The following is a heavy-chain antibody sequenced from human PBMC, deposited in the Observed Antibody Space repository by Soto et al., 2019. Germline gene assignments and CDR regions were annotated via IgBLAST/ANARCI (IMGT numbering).Heavy chain of an antibody. Sequence: KSSETLSLTCTVSGGSISSGGYYWSWIRQHPGKGLEWIGYIYYSGSTYYNPSLKSRVTISVDTSKNQFSLKLSSVTAADTAVYYCARNCRGYYYYGMDVWGQGTTVTVSS. CDR3: ARNCRGYYYYGMDV. CDR2: IYYSGST. J-gene: IGHJ6*02. V-gene: IGHV4-31*03. D-gene: IGHD2-15*01. CDR1: GGSISSGGYY.